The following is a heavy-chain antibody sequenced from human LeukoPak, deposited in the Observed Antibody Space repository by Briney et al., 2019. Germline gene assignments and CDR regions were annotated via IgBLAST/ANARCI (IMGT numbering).Heavy chain of an antibody. CDR3: ARGSTPYSSGWYGLEY. CDR2: VNSDGSST. V-gene: IGHV3-74*01. Sequence: GGSLRLSCAASGFTVSSNYMSWVRQAPGKGLVWVSRVNSDGSSTTYADSVKGRFTISRDNAKNTLYLQMNSLRAEDTAVYYCARGSTPYSSGWYGLEYWGQGTLVNVSS. J-gene: IGHJ4*02. CDR1: GFTVSSNY. D-gene: IGHD6-19*01.